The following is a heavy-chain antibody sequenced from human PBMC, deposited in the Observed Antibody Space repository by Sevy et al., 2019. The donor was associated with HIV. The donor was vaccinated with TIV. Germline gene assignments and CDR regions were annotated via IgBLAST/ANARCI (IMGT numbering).Heavy chain of an antibody. CDR1: GFTFSSYG. CDR2: IRYDGSNK. D-gene: IGHD6-13*01. Sequence: GGSLRLSCAASGFTFSSYGMHWVRQAPGKGLEWVAFIRYDGSNKYYADSVKGRFTIPRDNSKNTLYLQMNSLRAEDTAVYYCANGPEQQLPYYYYGMDVWGQGTTVTVSS. J-gene: IGHJ6*02. CDR3: ANGPEQQLPYYYYGMDV. V-gene: IGHV3-30*02.